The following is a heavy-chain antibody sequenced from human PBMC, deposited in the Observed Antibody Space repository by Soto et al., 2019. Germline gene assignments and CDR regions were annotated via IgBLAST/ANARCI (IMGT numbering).Heavy chain of an antibody. D-gene: IGHD5-18*01. Sequence: QVQVLQSGAEVKKPGSSVKVSCKVSGGIFTNNAISWLRQAPGQGLEGLGVVSPLFDTAYYAQIFRGRLKIYADGATTTASRELRGLTSADTDVYFCATGGHNDGYNFYHGMDVWGQGTTVTVS. J-gene: IGHJ6*02. CDR3: ATGGHNDGYNFYHGMDV. V-gene: IGHV1-69*01. CDR1: GGIFTNNA. CDR2: VSPLFDTA.